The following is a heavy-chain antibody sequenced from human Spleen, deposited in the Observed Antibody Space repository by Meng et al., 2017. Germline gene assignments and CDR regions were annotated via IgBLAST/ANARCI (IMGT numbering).Heavy chain of an antibody. J-gene: IGHJ5*02. CDR1: GYPFTTFG. Sequence: LLVEAGVELKHPGAAVKISCKASGYPFTTFGINWVRQAPGQGLEWMGWINTNTGNPTYAQGFTGRFVMSLDTSVSTAYLQISSLKAEDTAVYYCARERVTMVRGVLKSWGQGTLVTVSS. CDR2: INTNTGNP. D-gene: IGHD3-10*01. V-gene: IGHV7-4-1*02. CDR3: ARERVTMVRGVLKS.